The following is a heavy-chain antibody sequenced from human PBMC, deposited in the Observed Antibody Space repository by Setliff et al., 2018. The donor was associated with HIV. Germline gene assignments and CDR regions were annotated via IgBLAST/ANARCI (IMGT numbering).Heavy chain of an antibody. CDR3: VSRQLGGVDF. V-gene: IGHV1-8*01. J-gene: IGHJ4*02. CDR2: IIPNTGDT. D-gene: IGHD2-8*02. Sequence: ASVKVSCKASGTTFSTYLFTWVRQAPGQGFEWMGGIIPNTGDTGFAQRFQDRFIMTSDTATNTAFLELKSLTSDDTAVYYCVSRQLGGVDFWGQGTLVTVSS. CDR1: GTTFSTYL.